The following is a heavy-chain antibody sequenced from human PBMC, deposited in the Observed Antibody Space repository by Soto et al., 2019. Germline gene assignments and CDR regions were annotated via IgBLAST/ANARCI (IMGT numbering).Heavy chain of an antibody. D-gene: IGHD2-15*01. CDR1: GGSISNVNYY. V-gene: IGHV4-31*03. J-gene: IGHJ3*01. Sequence: PSETLSLTCTVSGGSISNVNYYWTWIRQHPGKGLEWIGYIYYSGSTNYNPSLKSRVTISVDRSNNQFSLELSSVTAANTAVYYCARDFSADYCSGGSCYFIYAFDVWGQGTMVTVS. CDR2: IYYSGST. CDR3: ARDFSADYCSGGSCYFIYAFDV.